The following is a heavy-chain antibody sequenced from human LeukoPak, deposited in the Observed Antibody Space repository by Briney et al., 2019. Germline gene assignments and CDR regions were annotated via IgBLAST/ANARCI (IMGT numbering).Heavy chain of an antibody. J-gene: IGHJ4*02. CDR3: AKATVTHLIDY. Sequence: GGSLRLSCAASGFTFSSFWMSWVRQAPGKGLEWVAKIIQDGSEKYYVDSVKGRFTISRDNSKNTLYLQMNSLGAEDTAVYYCAKATVTHLIDYWGQGTLVTVSS. D-gene: IGHD4-17*01. CDR2: IIQDGSEK. CDR1: GFTFSSFW. V-gene: IGHV3-7*05.